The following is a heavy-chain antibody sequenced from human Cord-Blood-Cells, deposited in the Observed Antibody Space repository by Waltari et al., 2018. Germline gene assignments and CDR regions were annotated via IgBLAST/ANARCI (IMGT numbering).Heavy chain of an antibody. CDR2: IYYSGST. D-gene: IGHD7-27*01. Sequence: QVQLQESGPGLVQPSETLSLTCTVPGGSISSHYWSWIRQPPGKGLEWIGYIYYSGSTNYNPSLKSRVTISVDTSKNQFSLKLSSVTAADTAVYYCARGHTLGIGAFDIWGQGTMVTVSS. CDR3: ARGHTLGIGAFDI. J-gene: IGHJ3*02. CDR1: GGSISSHY. V-gene: IGHV4-59*11.